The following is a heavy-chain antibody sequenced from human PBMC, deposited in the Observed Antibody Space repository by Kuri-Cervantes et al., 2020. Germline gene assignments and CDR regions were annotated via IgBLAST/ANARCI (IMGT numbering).Heavy chain of an antibody. D-gene: IGHD6-19*01. CDR1: GFTLSNAW. V-gene: IGHV3-15*01. CDR3: AKSAVRPSDAFDI. CDR2: IKSRTDGGTT. Sequence: GESLKISCAVSGFTLSNAWMTWIRQAPGKGLEWVGRIKSRTDGGTTDYAAPVKGRFTISMDDSRNTLYLQMNSLRAEDTAVYYCAKSAVRPSDAFDIWGQGTMVTVSS. J-gene: IGHJ3*02.